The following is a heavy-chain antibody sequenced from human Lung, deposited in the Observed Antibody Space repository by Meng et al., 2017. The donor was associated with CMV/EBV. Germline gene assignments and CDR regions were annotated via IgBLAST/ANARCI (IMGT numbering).Heavy chain of an antibody. CDR2: IYYSGST. D-gene: IGHD2-2*02. Sequence: LXCTVSGGXISSGDYYWSWIRQPPGKGLEWIGYIYYSGSTYYNPSLKSRVTISVDTSKNQFSLKLSSVTAADTAVYYCAREVEGGYCSSTSCYTYNWFDPWXQGTXVTVSS. CDR1: GGXISSGDYY. V-gene: IGHV4-30-4*08. CDR3: AREVEGGYCSSTSCYTYNWFDP. J-gene: IGHJ5*02.